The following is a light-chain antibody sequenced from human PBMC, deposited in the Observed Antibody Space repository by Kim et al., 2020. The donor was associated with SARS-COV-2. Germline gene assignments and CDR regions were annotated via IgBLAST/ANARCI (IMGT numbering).Light chain of an antibody. CDR1: SSDVGGYNY. V-gene: IGLV2-14*03. J-gene: IGLJ3*02. CDR3: SAYTSSSTRV. Sequence: QSALTQPASVSGSPGQSITISCTGTSSDVGGYNYVSWYQQHPGKAPKLKIYDVSNRPSGVSNRFSGSKSGNTASLTISGLQAEDEGDYYCSAYTSSSTRVFGGGTQVTVL. CDR2: DVS.